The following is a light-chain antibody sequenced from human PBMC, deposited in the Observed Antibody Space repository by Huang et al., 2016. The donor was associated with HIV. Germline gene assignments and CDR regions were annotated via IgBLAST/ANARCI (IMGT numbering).Light chain of an antibody. CDR2: GAS. V-gene: IGKV3-15*01. CDR1: QRVSSN. J-gene: IGKJ2*01. Sequence: EIVMTQSPATLSVSPGERATLSCRASQRVSSNVAWYQQKPGQAPRLLIYGASTRATGIPARFSGSGSGTEFTLTISSLQSEDFAVYYCQQYNNWPPTFGQGTKLEIK. CDR3: QQYNNWPPT.